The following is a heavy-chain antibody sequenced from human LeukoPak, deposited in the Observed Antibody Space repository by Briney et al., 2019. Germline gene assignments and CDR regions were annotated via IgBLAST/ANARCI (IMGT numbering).Heavy chain of an antibody. CDR1: GYTFTGYY. CDR3: AREALTIFGVVVDY. Sequence: GASVKASCKASGYTFTGYYMHWVRQAPGQGLEWMGWINPNSGGTNYAQKFQGRVTMTRDTSISTAYMELSRLRSDDTAVYYCAREALTIFGVVVDYWGQGTLVTVSS. CDR2: INPNSGGT. D-gene: IGHD3-3*01. J-gene: IGHJ4*02. V-gene: IGHV1-2*02.